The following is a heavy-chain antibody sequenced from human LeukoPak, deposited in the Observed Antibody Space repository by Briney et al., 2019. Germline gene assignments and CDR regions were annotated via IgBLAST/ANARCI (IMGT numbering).Heavy chain of an antibody. CDR3: ARDLSYDSSGPGGY. D-gene: IGHD3-22*01. CDR2: ISAYNGNT. CDR1: GYTFTSYG. Sequence: EASVKVSCKASGYTFTSYGISWVRQAPGQGLEWMGWISAYNGNTNYAQKLQGRVTMTTDTSTSTAYMELRSLRSDDTAVYYCARDLSYDSSGPGGYWGQGTLVTVSS. J-gene: IGHJ4*02. V-gene: IGHV1-18*01.